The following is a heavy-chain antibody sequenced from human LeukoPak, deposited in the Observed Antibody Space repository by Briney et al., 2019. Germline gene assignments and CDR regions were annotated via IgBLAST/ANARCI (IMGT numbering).Heavy chain of an antibody. J-gene: IGHJ4*02. CDR1: GFTFSSYE. CDR2: ISSSGSTI. Sequence: GGSLRLSCAASGFTFSSYEMNWVREAPGKGLWWVSYISSSGSTIYYADSVKGRFTISRDNAKNSLYLQMNSLRAEDTAVYYCARASGGELIIDYWGQGTLVTVSS. D-gene: IGHD1-26*01. V-gene: IGHV3-48*03. CDR3: ARASGGELIIDY.